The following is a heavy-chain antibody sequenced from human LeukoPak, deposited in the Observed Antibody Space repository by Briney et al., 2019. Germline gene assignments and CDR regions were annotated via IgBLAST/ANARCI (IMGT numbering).Heavy chain of an antibody. J-gene: IGHJ6*02. CDR3: ARAGYSYGTMDV. Sequence: ASVKVSCKASGYTFTGYYMHWVRQAPGQGLEWMGWINPNSGGTNYAQKFQGRVTMTRDTSISTAYMELGRLRSDDTDVYYCARAGYSYGTMDVWGQGTTVTVSS. CDR1: GYTFTGYY. V-gene: IGHV1-2*02. D-gene: IGHD5-18*01. CDR2: INPNSGGT.